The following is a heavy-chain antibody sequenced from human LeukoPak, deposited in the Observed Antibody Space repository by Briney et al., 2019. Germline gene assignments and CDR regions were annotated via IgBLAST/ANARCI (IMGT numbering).Heavy chain of an antibody. D-gene: IGHD2-15*01. Sequence: GGSLRLSCTASGFTFADAPMHWVRQPPGKGLVWVSRIKGDESSTNYADSVKGRFTISRDNAKNTVYLHMNSLRVEDAAVYYCARGIKNYYGVDVWGQGTTVTVSS. CDR1: GFTFADAP. CDR2: IKGDESST. V-gene: IGHV3-74*01. CDR3: ARGIKNYYGVDV. J-gene: IGHJ6*02.